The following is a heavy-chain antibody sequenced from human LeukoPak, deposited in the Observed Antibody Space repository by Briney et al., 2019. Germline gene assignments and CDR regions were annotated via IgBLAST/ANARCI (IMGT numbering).Heavy chain of an antibody. Sequence: ASVKVSCKASGYTFTSYGISWVRQAPGQRLEWMGWISAYNGNTNYAQKLQGRVTMATDTSTSTAYMELRSLRSDDTAVYYCARDRYSYGLHELHYWGQGTLVTVSS. CDR1: GYTFTSYG. D-gene: IGHD5-18*01. V-gene: IGHV1-18*01. CDR3: ARDRYSYGLHELHY. J-gene: IGHJ4*02. CDR2: ISAYNGNT.